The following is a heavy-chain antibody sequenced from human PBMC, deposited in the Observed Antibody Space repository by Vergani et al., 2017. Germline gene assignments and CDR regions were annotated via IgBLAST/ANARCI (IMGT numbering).Heavy chain of an antibody. CDR1: GFTFSSYE. D-gene: IGHD5-18*01. V-gene: IGHV3-48*03. J-gene: IGHJ4*02. CDR2: ISSSGSTI. CDR3: ARIQLWALRIEY. Sequence: EVQLVVSGGGMVQPGGSLRLSCAAPGFTFSSYEMNWVRQAPGKGLEWVSYISSSGSTIYYADSVKGRFTISREKAKNSLYLQMNSLSDEEAAVYYCARIQLWALRIEYGDRGTLVTVSS.